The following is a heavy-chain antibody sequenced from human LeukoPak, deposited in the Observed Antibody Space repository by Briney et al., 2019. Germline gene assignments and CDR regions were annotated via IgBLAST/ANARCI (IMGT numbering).Heavy chain of an antibody. J-gene: IGHJ4*02. Sequence: SETLSLTCTVSGGSISSYYWSWIRQPPGKGLEWIGYIYYSGSTNYNPSLKSRVTISVDTSKNQFSLKLSSVTAADTAVYYCARHAYYYDSNGYYYFDYWGQGTLVTVSS. V-gene: IGHV4-59*08. CDR2: IYYSGST. CDR3: ARHAYYYDSNGYYYFDY. CDR1: GGSISSYY. D-gene: IGHD3-22*01.